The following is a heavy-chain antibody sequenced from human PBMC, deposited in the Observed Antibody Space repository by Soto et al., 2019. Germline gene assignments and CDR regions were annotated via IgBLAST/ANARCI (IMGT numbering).Heavy chain of an antibody. V-gene: IGHV5-51*03. Sequence: EVQLVQSGAEVKKPGESLKISCKGSGYSFTSYWIGWVRQMPGKGLEWMGIIYPGDSDTRYSPSFQGQVTISADKSIXXAYLQWSSLKASDTAMYDCARLLFYGGDSDYGMDVWGQGTTVTVSS. CDR3: ARLLFYGGDSDYGMDV. J-gene: IGHJ6*02. CDR1: GYSFTSYW. D-gene: IGHD2-21*02. CDR2: IYPGDSDT.